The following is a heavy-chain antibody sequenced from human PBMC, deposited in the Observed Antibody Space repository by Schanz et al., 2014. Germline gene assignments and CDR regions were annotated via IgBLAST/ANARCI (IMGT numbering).Heavy chain of an antibody. V-gene: IGHV3-21*01. Sequence: EVQLVASGGGLVQPGGSLRLSCAASGFAVDNYYMSCVRQAPGRGLEWVSSISTSGTYMYIADSLKGRLTISRDDAKRSMYLQMNNLRAEDTAVYYCAKDGPGGSGSYSADGGMDVWGQGTTVTVSS. J-gene: IGHJ6*02. D-gene: IGHD3-10*01. CDR3: AKDGPGGSGSYSADGGMDV. CDR2: ISTSGTYM. CDR1: GFAVDNYY.